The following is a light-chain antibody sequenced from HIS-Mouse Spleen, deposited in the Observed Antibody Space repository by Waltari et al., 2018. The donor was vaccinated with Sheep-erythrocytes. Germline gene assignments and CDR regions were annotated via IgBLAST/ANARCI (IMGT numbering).Light chain of an antibody. CDR3: MQGTHWPPT. J-gene: IGKJ1*01. CDR2: KVS. CDR1: QSLVHSDGNTY. Sequence: DVVMTQSPLSLPVTLGQPASISCRSSQSLVHSDGNTYLNWFQQRPGQSPRRLSYKVSNRDSGVPDRCSGSGSGTDFTLKISRVEAEDVGVYYCMQGTHWPPTFGQGTKVEIK. V-gene: IGKV2-30*02.